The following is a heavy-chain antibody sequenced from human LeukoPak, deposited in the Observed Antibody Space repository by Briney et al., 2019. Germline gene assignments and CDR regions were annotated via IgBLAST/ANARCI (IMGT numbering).Heavy chain of an antibody. V-gene: IGHV4-59*01. D-gene: IGHD3-10*01. J-gene: IGHJ4*02. Sequence: KPSETLSLTCTVSGGSISGDYWSWIRQPPGKGLEWIGYIYYSGSTNYNPSLKSRVAVSVDTSNNHFSLKLSSVTAADAAVYYCARSYRSGSYYPYFDYWGRGTLVTVSS. CDR2: IYYSGST. CDR3: ARSYRSGSYYPYFDY. CDR1: GGSISGDY.